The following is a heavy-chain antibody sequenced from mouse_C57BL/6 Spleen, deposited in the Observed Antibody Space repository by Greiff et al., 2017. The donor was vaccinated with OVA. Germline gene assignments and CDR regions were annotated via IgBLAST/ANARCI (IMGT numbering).Heavy chain of an antibody. D-gene: IGHD6-1*01. Sequence: QVQLKQSGAELVRPGASVTLSCKASGYTFTDYEMHWVKQTPVHGLEWIGAIDPETGGTAYNQKFKGKAILTADKSSSTAYMELRSLTSEDSAVYYCTRCHRGFACRGQGAPVTVAA. CDR1: GYTFTDYE. CDR2: IDPETGGT. V-gene: IGHV1-15*01. CDR3: TRCHRGFAC. J-gene: IGHJ3*01.